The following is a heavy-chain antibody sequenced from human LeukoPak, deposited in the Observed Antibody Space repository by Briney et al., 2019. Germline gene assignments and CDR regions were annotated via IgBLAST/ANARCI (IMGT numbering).Heavy chain of an antibody. D-gene: IGHD6-13*01. J-gene: IGHJ5*02. Sequence: ASVKVSCKASGYTFTSYYMHWVRQAPGQGLEWMGIISPSGGSTSYAQKFQGRVTMTRDTSTSTVYMELSSLRSEDTAVYYCARDGYSSSWQLNWFDPWGQGTLVTVSS. V-gene: IGHV1-46*01. CDR2: ISPSGGST. CDR3: ARDGYSSSWQLNWFDP. CDR1: GYTFTSYY.